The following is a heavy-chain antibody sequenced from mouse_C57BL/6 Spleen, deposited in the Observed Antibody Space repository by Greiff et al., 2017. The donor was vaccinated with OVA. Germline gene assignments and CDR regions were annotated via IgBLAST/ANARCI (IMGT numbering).Heavy chain of an antibody. CDR1: GYSFTDYE. J-gene: IGHJ4*01. Sequence: QVQLQQSGAELVRPGASVTLSCKASGYSFTDYEMHWVKQTPVHGLEWIGAIDPDTGGSAYNQKFKGKAILTADKSSSTAYMELRSLTSADSAVYYSTRRYGPDYYAMDYWGQGTSVTVSS. CDR2: IDPDTGGS. CDR3: TRRYGPDYYAMDY. V-gene: IGHV1-15*01. D-gene: IGHD1-1*01.